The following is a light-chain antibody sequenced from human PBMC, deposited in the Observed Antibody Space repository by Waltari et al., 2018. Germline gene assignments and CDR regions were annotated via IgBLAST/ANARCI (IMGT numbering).Light chain of an antibody. CDR2: YKSDSEK. V-gene: IGLV5-45*02. J-gene: IGLJ3*02. CDR1: SGLNVGTYT. CDR3: LIWHDTDWV. Sequence: QAVLTQPSSLSASPGASASLTCTLRSGLNVGTYTIYWYKQKSGSPPQYLLGYKSDSEKGRGTGVPGRFSGSKVASADSGILFISGLQSEDEADYYCLIWHDTDWVFGGGTKLTVL.